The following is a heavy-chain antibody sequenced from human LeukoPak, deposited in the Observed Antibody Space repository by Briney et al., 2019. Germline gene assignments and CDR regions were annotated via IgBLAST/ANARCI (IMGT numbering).Heavy chain of an antibody. CDR3: ARHAPMTTYDY. V-gene: IGHV4-59*08. J-gene: IGHJ4*02. D-gene: IGHD4-17*01. Sequence: PSQTLSLTCSITGASITKYTYSWIRQPPHKGLEWIGYISYSGSTDYSPSPKSRVTMSVDTSKNQFSLKLSSVTAADTAVYYCARHAPMTTYDYWGQGTLVTVSS. CDR2: ISYSGST. CDR1: GASITKYT.